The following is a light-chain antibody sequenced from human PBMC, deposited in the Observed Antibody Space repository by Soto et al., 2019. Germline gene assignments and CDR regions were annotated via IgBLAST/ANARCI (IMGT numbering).Light chain of an antibody. Sequence: EIVMTQSPATLSVSPGESATLSCRASQSVRSNLAWYQKKPGQAPRLLIYGASTRATGIPARFSGSGSGTESTLTISSLQSEDFAVYYCHQYNNWPLFGGGTKVEIK. CDR2: GAS. J-gene: IGKJ4*01. CDR1: QSVRSN. V-gene: IGKV3-15*01. CDR3: HQYNNWPL.